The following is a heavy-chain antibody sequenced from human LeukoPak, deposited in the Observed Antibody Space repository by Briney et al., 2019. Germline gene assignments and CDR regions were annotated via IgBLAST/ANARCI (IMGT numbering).Heavy chain of an antibody. J-gene: IGHJ4*02. CDR1: GFTFSTYN. Sequence: GGSLRLSCAASGFTFSTYNMNWVRQAPGKGLEWVSSISTSSYNIFYADSVKGRFTISRDNAKNSLYLQMNSLRDEDTAVYYCARDLILADSSGSSAHDYWGQGTLVTVSS. CDR2: ISTSSYNI. V-gene: IGHV3-21*01. D-gene: IGHD2-15*01. CDR3: ARDLILADSSGSSAHDY.